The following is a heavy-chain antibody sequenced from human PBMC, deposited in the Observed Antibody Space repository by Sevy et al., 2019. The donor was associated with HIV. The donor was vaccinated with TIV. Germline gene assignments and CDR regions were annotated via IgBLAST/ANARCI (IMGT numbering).Heavy chain of an antibody. V-gene: IGHV5-51*01. CDR1: GYIFSNYW. J-gene: IGHJ6*02. Sequence: GESLKISCKGSGYIFSNYWIGWVRQMPGKGLEWMGIIYPGDSDSRYNPSFQGQVTISVDKSISTAYLHWSSLKASDTAIYYCAMVTAGTAPHYSYYTMDIWGQGTTVTVSS. D-gene: IGHD6-13*01. CDR3: AMVTAGTAPHYSYYTMDI. CDR2: IYPGDSDS.